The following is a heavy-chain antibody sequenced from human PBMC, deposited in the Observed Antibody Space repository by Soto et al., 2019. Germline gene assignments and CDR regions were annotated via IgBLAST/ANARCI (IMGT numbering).Heavy chain of an antibody. D-gene: IGHD6-13*01. J-gene: IGHJ4*02. CDR2: ISYDGSNK. CDR1: GFTFSSYA. V-gene: IGHV3-30-3*01. CDR3: ARAGGIAAAGTVPDY. Sequence: QVQLVESGGGVVQPGRSLKLSCEASGFTFSSYAMHWVRQAPGKGLEWVAVISYDGSNKYYADSVKGRFTISRDNSKNKLYLHMNRLRAEDTAVYYCARAGGIAAAGTVPDYWGQGTLVTVSS.